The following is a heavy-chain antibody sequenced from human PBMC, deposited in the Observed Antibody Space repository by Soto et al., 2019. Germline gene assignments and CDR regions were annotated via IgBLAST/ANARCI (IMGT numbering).Heavy chain of an antibody. V-gene: IGHV1-18*01. CDR1: GYTFTSYG. Sequence: GASVKVSCKASGYTFTSYGISWVRQAPGQGLEWMGWISAYNGNTNYAQKLQGRVTMTTDTSTSTAYMELRSLRSDDTAVYYCARDQETNVHLGLGAGGMAVWGKGTTVPVSS. CDR2: ISAYNGNT. J-gene: IGHJ6*04. D-gene: IGHD3-16*01. CDR3: ARDQETNVHLGLGAGGMAV.